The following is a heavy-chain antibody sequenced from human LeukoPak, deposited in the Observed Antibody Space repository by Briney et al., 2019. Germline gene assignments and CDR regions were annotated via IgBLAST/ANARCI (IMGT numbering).Heavy chain of an antibody. CDR3: ARVGYNNYYYYMDV. CDR2: IKQDGSEK. CDR1: GFTFSSFW. Sequence: GGSLRLSCAASGFTFSSFWMSWVRQAPGKGLEWVANIKQDGSEKYYVDSLKGRFRFTISRDNAKNSLYLQMNSLRAEDTAVYYCARVGYNNYYYYMDVWGKGTTVTISS. D-gene: IGHD5-24*01. J-gene: IGHJ6*03. V-gene: IGHV3-7*04.